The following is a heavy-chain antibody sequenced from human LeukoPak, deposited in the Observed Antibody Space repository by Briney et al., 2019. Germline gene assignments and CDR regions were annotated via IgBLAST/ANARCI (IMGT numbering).Heavy chain of an antibody. CDR2: ISAYNGNT. CDR1: GYTFTSYG. D-gene: IGHD1-1*01. CDR3: ARDRAYTISTMTNWLDP. Sequence: ASVKVSCKASGYTFTSYGISWVRQAPGQGLEWMGWISAYNGNTNYAQKLQGRVTMTTDTSTSTAYMELRSLRSDDTAVYYCARDRAYTISTMTNWLDPWGQGTLVTVSS. V-gene: IGHV1-18*01. J-gene: IGHJ5*02.